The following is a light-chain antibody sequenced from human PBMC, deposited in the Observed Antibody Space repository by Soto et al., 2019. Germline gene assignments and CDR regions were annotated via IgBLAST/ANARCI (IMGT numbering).Light chain of an antibody. CDR2: GAA. CDR3: RQNSSGSPIT. V-gene: IGKV3-15*01. Sequence: EIVMSPSPSTRSVSPGERATLSCRASPSISNKVVWYQQKLRQAPSLLIYGAATRATGIPARISGSGSGTKFIRTIISRQYDEVVVFYYRQNSSGSPITFGQGTRLEIK. J-gene: IGKJ5*01. CDR1: PSISNK.